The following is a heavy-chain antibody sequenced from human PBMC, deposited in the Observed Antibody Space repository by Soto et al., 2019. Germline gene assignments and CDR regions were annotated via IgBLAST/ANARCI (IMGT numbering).Heavy chain of an antibody. CDR2: IIPIFGTA. Sequence: QVQLVQSGAEVKKPGSSVKVSCKASGGTFSSYAISWVRQAPGQGLEWMGGIIPIFGTANYAQKFQGRVTITADESTSTAYMELSSLRSEDTAVYYCARGDGCISTSCYAMSVGEHYYYGMDVWGQGTTVTVSS. CDR1: GGTFSSYA. J-gene: IGHJ6*02. CDR3: ARGDGCISTSCYAMSVGEHYYYGMDV. V-gene: IGHV1-69*12. D-gene: IGHD2-2*01.